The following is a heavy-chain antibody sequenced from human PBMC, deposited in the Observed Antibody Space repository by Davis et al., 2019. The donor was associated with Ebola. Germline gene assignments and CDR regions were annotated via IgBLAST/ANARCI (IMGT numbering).Heavy chain of an antibody. D-gene: IGHD5-18*01. CDR2: FGTAGDT. J-gene: IGHJ4*02. Sequence: ESLKLSCAASGFTFSSYDMHWVRQATAKGLEWVSAFGTAGDTYYPGSVKGRFTISRENAKNSLYLQMNSLRAGDTAVYYCARGSYSYGTFDYWGQGTLVTVSS. CDR1: GFTFSSYD. CDR3: ARGSYSYGTFDY. V-gene: IGHV3-13*01.